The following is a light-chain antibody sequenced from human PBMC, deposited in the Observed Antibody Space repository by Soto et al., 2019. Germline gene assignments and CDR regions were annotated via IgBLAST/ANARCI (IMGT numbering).Light chain of an antibody. CDR1: QSVSSSF. J-gene: IGKJ1*01. CDR3: QQYGSSPRT. CDR2: GAS. V-gene: IGKV3-20*01. Sequence: EIVLTQSPGTLSLSPGERATLSCRASQSVSSSFLAWYHQKPGQAPRLLIYGASSRATGIPDRFSGSGSGTDFTLTISRLEPVDFAVYYCQQYGSSPRTFDQGTKVEIK.